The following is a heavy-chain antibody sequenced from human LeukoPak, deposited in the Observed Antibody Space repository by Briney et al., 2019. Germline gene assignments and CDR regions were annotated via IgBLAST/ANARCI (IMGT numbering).Heavy chain of an antibody. D-gene: IGHD2-21*02. J-gene: IGHJ3*02. V-gene: IGHV1-58*02. CDR1: GFTFTSSA. CDR2: IVVGSGNT. Sequence: SVKVSCKASGFTFTSSAMQWVRQARGQRLEWIGWIVVGSGNTNYAQKFQERVTITRDMSTSTAYMELSSLRSEDTAVYYCAAPIAYCGGDCYSGAFDIWGQGTKVTVSS. CDR3: AAPIAYCGGDCYSGAFDI.